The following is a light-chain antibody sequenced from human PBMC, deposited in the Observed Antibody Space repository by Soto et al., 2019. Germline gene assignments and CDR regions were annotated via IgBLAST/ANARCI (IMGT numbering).Light chain of an antibody. J-gene: IGKJ1*01. CDR2: VAS. CDR3: QQYAASPRT. V-gene: IGKV3-20*01. CDR1: QSVSNNY. Sequence: EGVLTQSPGTLSLSPRERATISCRASQSVSNNYLAWYQHKPGQAPMLLIYVASHKYPGIPDRFSGSGSGPDFTLTISRLEPEDFAVYYCQQYAASPRTFGQVTLVEVK.